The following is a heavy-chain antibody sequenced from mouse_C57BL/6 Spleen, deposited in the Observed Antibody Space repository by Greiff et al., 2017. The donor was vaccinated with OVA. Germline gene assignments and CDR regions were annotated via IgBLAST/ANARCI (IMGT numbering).Heavy chain of an antibody. J-gene: IGHJ4*01. V-gene: IGHV1-42*01. D-gene: IGHD2-1*01. CDR2: INPSTGGT. Sequence: VQLQQSGPALVKPGASVKISCKASGYSFTGYYMNWVKQSPEKSLEWIGEINPSTGGTTYNQKFKAKATLTVDKSSSTAYMQLKSLTSEYSAVYYCARPYGNFYAMDYWGQGTSVTVSS. CDR1: GYSFTGYY. CDR3: ARPYGNFYAMDY.